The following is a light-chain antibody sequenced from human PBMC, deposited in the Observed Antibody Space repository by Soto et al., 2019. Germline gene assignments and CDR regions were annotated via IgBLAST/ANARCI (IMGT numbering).Light chain of an antibody. V-gene: IGLV2-14*03. CDR1: RYGVGTYNY. CDR3: TSYTSEHPRFYV. Sequence: QSALAQPASVSGSPGQSITISCTGTRYGVGTYNYVSWYQHHPGQAPRLIIYDVGSRPSGVSHRFSGSKSGITASLAISGIQADDEADYYCTSYTSEHPRFYVFGNGTKVXVL. J-gene: IGLJ1*01. CDR2: DVG.